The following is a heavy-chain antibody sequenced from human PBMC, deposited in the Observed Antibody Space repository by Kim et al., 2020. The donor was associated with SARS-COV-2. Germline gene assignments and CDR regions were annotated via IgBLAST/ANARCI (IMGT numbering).Heavy chain of an antibody. V-gene: IGHV3-23*01. J-gene: IGHJ6*03. CDR3: AKKNYFDFWSDTFYYYYKDC. CDR1: GFTFGSYA. Sequence: GGSLRLSCAASGFTFGSYAMSWVRQTPGKGLEWVSGISDTGSRTYYADSVRGRFTISRDNTENTLYLQMNSLGAEDTAVYFCAKKNYFDFWSDTFYYYYKDCWARGPRSPSP. CDR2: ISDTGSRT. D-gene: IGHD3-3*01.